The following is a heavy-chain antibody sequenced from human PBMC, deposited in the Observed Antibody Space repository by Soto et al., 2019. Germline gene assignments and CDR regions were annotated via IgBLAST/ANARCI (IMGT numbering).Heavy chain of an antibody. J-gene: IGHJ6*02. D-gene: IGHD3-3*01. CDR1: GGTFSSYA. Sequence: QVQLVQSGAEVKKPGSSVKVSCKASGGTFSSYAISWVRQAPGQGLEWMGGIIPIFGTANYAQKFQGRVTITADKSTSTAYMELSSLRSEDMAVYYCAREYYDFWSGLTKGYYYYGMDVWGQGTTVTVSS. CDR2: IIPIFGTA. V-gene: IGHV1-69*06. CDR3: AREYYDFWSGLTKGYYYYGMDV.